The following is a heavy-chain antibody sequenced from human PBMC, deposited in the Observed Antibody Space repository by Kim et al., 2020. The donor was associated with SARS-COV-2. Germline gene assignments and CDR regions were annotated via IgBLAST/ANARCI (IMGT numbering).Heavy chain of an antibody. CDR3: ARQMSGTYYGYFDF. J-gene: IGHJ4*02. D-gene: IGHD1-26*01. Sequence: YSPSRKSRVTMSIDISKRQFSLKLSSVTAADAAVYYCARQMSGTYYGYFDFWGQGTLVNVSS. V-gene: IGHV4-39*01.